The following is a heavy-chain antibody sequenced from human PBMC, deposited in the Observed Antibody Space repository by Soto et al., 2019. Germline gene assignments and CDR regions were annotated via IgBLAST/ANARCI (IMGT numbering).Heavy chain of an antibody. CDR2: LSYDGGDK. Sequence: LRLSCAASGFTFSNYAMHWVRQAPGRGLEWVAVLSYDGGDKYFADSVKGRFSISRDNSKNTLYLQMNSLRAEDTAVYYCARDRDLAAAAYYFDYWGQGALVTVSS. V-gene: IGHV3-30-3*01. CDR3: ARDRDLAAAAYYFDY. D-gene: IGHD6-13*01. J-gene: IGHJ4*02. CDR1: GFTFSNYA.